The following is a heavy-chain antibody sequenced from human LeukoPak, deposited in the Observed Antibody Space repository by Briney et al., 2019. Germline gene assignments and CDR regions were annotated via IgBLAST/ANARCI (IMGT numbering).Heavy chain of an antibody. J-gene: IGHJ6*03. D-gene: IGHD6-6*01. Sequence: SVKVSCKASGGTFSSYAISWVRQAPGQGLEWMGGIIPIFGTANYAQKFQGRVTITTDESTSTAYMELSSLRSEDTAVYYCARGPGSYSSSVYYYMDVWGKGTTVTVSS. CDR1: GGTFSSYA. V-gene: IGHV1-69*05. CDR2: IIPIFGTA. CDR3: ARGPGSYSSSVYYYMDV.